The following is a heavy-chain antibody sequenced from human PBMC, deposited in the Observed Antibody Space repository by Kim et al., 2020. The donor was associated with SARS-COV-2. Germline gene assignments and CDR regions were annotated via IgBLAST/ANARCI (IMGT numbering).Heavy chain of an antibody. CDR2: ISGSGGRT. CDR1: GFTFNIFA. D-gene: IGHD3-10*02. J-gene: IGHJ5*01. V-gene: IGHV3-23*01. CDR3: AKEGAAAVPGNWLDS. Sequence: GGSLRLSCAASGFTFNIFAMTWVRQAPGKGLEWVSAISGSGGRTDYADSVKGRFTMSRDNSKKTVYLQMDNLGAEDTALYYCAKEGAAAVPGNWLDSWGRGTLVTVS.